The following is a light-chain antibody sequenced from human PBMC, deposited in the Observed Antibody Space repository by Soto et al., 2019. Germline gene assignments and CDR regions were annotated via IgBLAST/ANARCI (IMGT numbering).Light chain of an antibody. Sequence: EIVVTQSPSTLSVSPGGRSTLSCGAGQSVSSNLAWHQKKPGQAPRTPMYDASTRATGIPARLRGSGSGTEFTLTISSMKYEDFAVYYCQQYHNWPITFGHGTRLEIK. J-gene: IGKJ5*01. V-gene: IGKV3-15*01. CDR2: DAS. CDR3: QQYHNWPIT. CDR1: QSVSSN.